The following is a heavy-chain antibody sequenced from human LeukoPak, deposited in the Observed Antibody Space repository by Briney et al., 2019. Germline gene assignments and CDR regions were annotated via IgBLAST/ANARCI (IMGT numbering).Heavy chain of an antibody. CDR1: GGTFSGYY. D-gene: IGHD2-15*01. J-gene: IGHJ4*02. Sequence: PSETLSFTCAVYGGTFSGYYWSWIRQPPGKWLEWIGEINHSGSTNYNPSLKSRVTISVDTSKNQFSLKLSSVTAADTAVYYCARLNRRYCSGGSCYSYYFDYWGQGTLVTVSS. CDR3: ARLNRRYCSGGSCYSYYFDY. V-gene: IGHV4-34*01. CDR2: INHSGST.